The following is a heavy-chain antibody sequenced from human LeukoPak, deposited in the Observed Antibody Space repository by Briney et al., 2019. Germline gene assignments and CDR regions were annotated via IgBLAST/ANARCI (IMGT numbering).Heavy chain of an antibody. Sequence: GGSLRLSCAASGFTFSSYAMSWVRQAPGKGLEWVPAISGGVGSTYYADSGKGRFTISRDNSKNTLYLQMNSLRAEDTAVYYCAKDSAAGFRDYWGQGTLVTVSS. V-gene: IGHV3-23*01. CDR3: AKDSAAGFRDY. D-gene: IGHD6-13*01. CDR2: ISGGVGST. CDR1: GFTFSSYA. J-gene: IGHJ4*02.